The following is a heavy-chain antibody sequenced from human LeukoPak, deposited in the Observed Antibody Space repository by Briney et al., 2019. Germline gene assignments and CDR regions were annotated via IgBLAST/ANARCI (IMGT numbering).Heavy chain of an antibody. CDR1: GGSISSSSYY. J-gene: IGHJ5*02. Sequence: SETLSLTCTVSGGSISSSSYYWGWIRQPPGKGLEWIGSIYYSGSTYYNPSLKSRVTISVDTSKNQFSLKLSSVTAADTAVYYCARQRGGSYHFGSYNWFDPWGQGTLVTVSS. CDR3: ARQRGGSYHFGSYNWFDP. CDR2: IYYSGST. D-gene: IGHD1-26*01. V-gene: IGHV4-39*01.